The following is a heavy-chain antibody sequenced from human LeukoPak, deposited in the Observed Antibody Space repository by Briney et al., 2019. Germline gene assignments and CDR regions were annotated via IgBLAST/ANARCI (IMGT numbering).Heavy chain of an antibody. J-gene: IGHJ4*02. D-gene: IGHD4-23*01. CDR1: GFTLSNFD. V-gene: IGHV3-7*01. CDR3: ARYGGSLHTIDY. Sequence: GGSLRLSCEASGFTLSNFDMSWVRQAPGKGLEWVANIKQDGSEKYYVDSVKGRFTISRDNAKNSLYLQLNSLRAEDTAVYYCARYGGSLHTIDYWGQGTLVTVSS. CDR2: IKQDGSEK.